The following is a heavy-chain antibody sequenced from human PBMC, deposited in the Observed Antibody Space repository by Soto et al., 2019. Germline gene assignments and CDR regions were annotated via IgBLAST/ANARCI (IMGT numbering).Heavy chain of an antibody. J-gene: IGHJ6*02. V-gene: IGHV4-30-4*01. D-gene: IGHD3-3*01. CDR2: IYYSGST. CDR1: GGSISSGDYY. Sequence: PSETLSLTCTVSGGSISSGDYYWSWIRQTPGKGLEWIGYIYYSGSTNYNPSLKSRVTISVDTSKNQFSLKLSSVTAADTAVYYCARHGGIRWITIFGVVTGMDVWGQGTTVTVSS. CDR3: ARHGGIRWITIFGVVTGMDV.